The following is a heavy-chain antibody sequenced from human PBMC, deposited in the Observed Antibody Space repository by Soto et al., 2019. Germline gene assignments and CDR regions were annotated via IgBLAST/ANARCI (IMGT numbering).Heavy chain of an antibody. CDR2: IYHSGST. J-gene: IGHJ6*02. CDR3: ARGYSSSWYYYYGMDV. D-gene: IGHD6-6*01. CDR1: GGSISSSNW. Sequence: SETLSLTCAVSGGSISSSNWWSWVRQPTGKGLEWIGEIYHSGSTNYNPSLKSRVTISVDKSKNQFSLKLSSVTAADTAVYYCARGYSSSWYYYYGMDVWGQGTTVTVSS. V-gene: IGHV4-4*02.